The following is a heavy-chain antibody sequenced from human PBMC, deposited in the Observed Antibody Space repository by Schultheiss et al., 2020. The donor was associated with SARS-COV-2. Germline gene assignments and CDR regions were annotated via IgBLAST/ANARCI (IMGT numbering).Heavy chain of an antibody. Sequence: GGSLRLSCAASGFTFSSYGMHWVRQAPGKGLEWVAVISYDGSNKYYADSVKGRFTISRDNSKNTLYLQMNSLRAEDTAVYYCAREGYSSGWRWFDPWGQGTLVTVSS. V-gene: IGHV3-33*05. D-gene: IGHD6-19*01. J-gene: IGHJ5*02. CDR1: GFTFSSYG. CDR3: AREGYSSGWRWFDP. CDR2: ISYDGSNK.